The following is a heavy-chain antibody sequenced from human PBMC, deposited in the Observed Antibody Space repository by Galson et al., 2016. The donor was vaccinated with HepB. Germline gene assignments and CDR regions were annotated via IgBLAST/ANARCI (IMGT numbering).Heavy chain of an antibody. CDR1: GFIFSTHN. D-gene: IGHD6-13*01. J-gene: IGHJ5*02. V-gene: IGHV3-48*02. Sequence: SLRLSCAASGFIFSTHNMNWVRQAPGKGLEWVSYIESTGSPIYYADAVTGRFTISRDNDKNSLDLQMNSLRDEDTAVYYWARDPIEYSTSWLFWFDPWGQGTLVTVSS. CDR3: ARDPIEYSTSWLFWFDP. CDR2: IESTGSPI.